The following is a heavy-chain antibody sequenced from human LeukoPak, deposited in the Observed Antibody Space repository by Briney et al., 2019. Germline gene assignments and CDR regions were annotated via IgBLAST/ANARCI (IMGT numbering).Heavy chain of an antibody. D-gene: IGHD1-1*01. Sequence: PGGSLRLSCAASGFSFGSYSMNWVRLAPGKGLEWVSYISGSGTTIYYADSVRGRFTISRDNAKNSLFPQMNSLRDEDTAVYYCAREPTTNCFDSWGQGTLVTVSS. CDR2: ISGSGTTI. J-gene: IGHJ5*01. CDR1: GFSFGSYS. V-gene: IGHV3-48*02. CDR3: AREPTTNCFDS.